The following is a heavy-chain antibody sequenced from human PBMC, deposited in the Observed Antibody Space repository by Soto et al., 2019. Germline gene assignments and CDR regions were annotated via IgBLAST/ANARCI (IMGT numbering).Heavy chain of an antibody. V-gene: IGHV1-46*01. Sequence: QVQLVQSGAELMKPGASVKVSCKASGYTFSSYYVHWVRQAPGQGLEWMGLINPSGVKTTYAQKVQGRVTMTRDTATTTVYMELSGLRSEDTAVYYCARAGTGHNSGWTSELGYWGQGTLVTVS. D-gene: IGHD5-12*01. CDR2: INPSGVKT. J-gene: IGHJ4*02. CDR3: ARAGTGHNSGWTSELGY. CDR1: GYTFSSYY.